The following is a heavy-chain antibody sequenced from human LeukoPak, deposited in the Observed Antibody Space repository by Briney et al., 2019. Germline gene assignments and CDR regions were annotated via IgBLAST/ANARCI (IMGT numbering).Heavy chain of an antibody. Sequence: SETLSLTCTVSGGSISSSSYYWGWIRQPPGKGLEWIGSIYYSGSTYYNPSLKSRVTISVDTSKNQFSLKLSSVTAADTAVYYCASRKNYDFWSGSSFDPWGQGTLVTVSS. J-gene: IGHJ5*02. V-gene: IGHV4-39*07. D-gene: IGHD3-3*01. CDR2: IYYSGST. CDR3: ASRKNYDFWSGSSFDP. CDR1: GGSISSSSYY.